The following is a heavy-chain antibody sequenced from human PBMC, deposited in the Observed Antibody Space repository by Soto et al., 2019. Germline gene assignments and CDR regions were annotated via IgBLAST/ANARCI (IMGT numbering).Heavy chain of an antibody. J-gene: IGHJ6*02. CDR3: ARAGSWKWLMLVYYGMDV. CDR2: IIPIFGTA. Sequence: ASVKACCKVSRGTFSSCAMSWGRQAPEQGLEWMGGIIPIFGTANYQQKFQGRFTITADKSTSTAYMELSSLRYEDTAVHYCARAGSWKWLMLVYYGMDVWGQGTTVTVSS. D-gene: IGHD3-10*01. V-gene: IGHV1-69*06. CDR1: RGTFSSCA.